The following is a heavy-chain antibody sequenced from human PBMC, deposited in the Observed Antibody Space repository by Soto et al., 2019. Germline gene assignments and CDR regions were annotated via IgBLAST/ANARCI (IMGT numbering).Heavy chain of an antibody. CDR2: IYYSGST. CDR3: AREKRFLESDYFDY. J-gene: IGHJ4*02. CDR1: GGSISSGGYY. Sequence: SETLSLTCTVSGGSISSGGYYWSWIRQHPGKGLEWIGYIYYSGSTYYNPSLKSRVTISVDTSKNQFSLKLSSVTAADTAVYYCAREKRFLESDYFDYWGQGTLVTVSS. V-gene: IGHV4-31*03. D-gene: IGHD3-3*01.